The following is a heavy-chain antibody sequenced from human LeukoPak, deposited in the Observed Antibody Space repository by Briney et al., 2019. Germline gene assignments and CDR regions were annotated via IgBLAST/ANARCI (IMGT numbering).Heavy chain of an antibody. CDR2: ITISSAI. D-gene: IGHD6-6*01. CDR1: GFTFSTYN. Sequence: GGSLRLSCAASGFTFSTYNMNWVRQAPGKGLEWISQITISSAISYADSVKGRFTISRDNANNSLFLQMNRLRAEDTAVYYCARSYSSSRGTFDYWGQGTLVTVSS. J-gene: IGHJ4*02. CDR3: ARSYSSSRGTFDY. V-gene: IGHV3-48*01.